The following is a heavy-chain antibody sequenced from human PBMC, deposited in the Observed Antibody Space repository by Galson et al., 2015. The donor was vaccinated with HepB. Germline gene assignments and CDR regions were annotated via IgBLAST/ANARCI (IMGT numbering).Heavy chain of an antibody. J-gene: IGHJ3*02. D-gene: IGHD3-10*01. Sequence: SVKVSCKASGYTFTSYGISWVRQAPGQGLEWMGWISAYNGNTNYAQKLQGRVTMTTDTSTSTAYMELRSLRSDDTAVYYCARYMGGSGSYQIGAFDIWGQGTMVTVSS. CDR3: ARYMGGSGSYQIGAFDI. CDR1: GYTFTSYG. V-gene: IGHV1-18*04. CDR2: ISAYNGNT.